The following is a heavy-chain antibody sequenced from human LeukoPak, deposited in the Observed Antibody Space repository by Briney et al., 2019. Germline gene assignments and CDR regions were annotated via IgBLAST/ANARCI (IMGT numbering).Heavy chain of an antibody. CDR1: GGSISSYF. CDR2: IHYTGIT. CDR3: ARGRGEVVVAAWDVFDI. V-gene: IGHV4-59*08. Sequence: SETLSLTCTVSGGSISSYFWSWIRQPPGKGLEWIGCIHYTGITNYNPSLRSRVTISVDTSKNQFSLRLSSVTAADTAVYYCARGRGEVVVAAWDVFDIWGQGTMVTVSS. D-gene: IGHD2-15*01. J-gene: IGHJ3*02.